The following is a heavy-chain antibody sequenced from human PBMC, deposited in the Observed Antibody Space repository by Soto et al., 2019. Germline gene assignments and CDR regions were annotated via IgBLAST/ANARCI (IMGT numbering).Heavy chain of an antibody. CDR2: INPKSAAT. Sequence: QVQLVQSGAEVKKSGASVKVSCKASGYSVSDYFIQWVRQAPGQGLEWVAWINPKSAATNYAKKFQGRVSLTWDTCFSTAYMELTRLRPDDTAVYYCARIKWGLDYYNGMDVWGQGTTVIVSS. V-gene: IGHV1-2*02. CDR3: ARIKWGLDYYNGMDV. J-gene: IGHJ6*02. CDR1: GYSVSDYF. D-gene: IGHD1-26*01.